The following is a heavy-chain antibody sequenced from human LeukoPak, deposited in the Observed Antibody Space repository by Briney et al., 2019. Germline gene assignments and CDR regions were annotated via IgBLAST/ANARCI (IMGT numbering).Heavy chain of an antibody. CDR1: GGSISSGDYY. CDR3: ARDLTGTTYFDY. J-gene: IGHJ4*02. CDR2: IYYSGST. V-gene: IGHV4-30-4*01. D-gene: IGHD1-7*01. Sequence: PSQTLSLTCTVSGGSISSGDYYWSWIRQPPGKGLEWIGYIYYSGSTYYNPSLKSRVTISVDTSKNQFSLKLSSVTAADTAVYYRARDLTGTTYFDYWGQGTLVTVSS.